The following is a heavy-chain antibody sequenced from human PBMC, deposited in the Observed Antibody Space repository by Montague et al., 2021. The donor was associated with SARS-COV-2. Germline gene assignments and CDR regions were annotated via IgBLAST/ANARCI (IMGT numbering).Heavy chain of an antibody. D-gene: IGHD6-13*01. V-gene: IGHV4-39*01. CDR1: GGSISSSSYY. J-gene: IGHJ5*02. CDR3: AGRGVRYSSSWYSYSFDP. CDR2: IYYSGST. Sequence: SETLSLTCTVSGGSISSSSYYWGWIRQPPGKGLEWIGSIYYSGSTYYNPSLKSRVTISVDTSKNQFSLKLSSVTAADTAVYYCAGRGVRYSSSWYSYSFDPWGQGTLVTVSS.